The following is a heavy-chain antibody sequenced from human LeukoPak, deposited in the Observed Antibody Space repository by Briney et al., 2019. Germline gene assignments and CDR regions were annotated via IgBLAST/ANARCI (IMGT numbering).Heavy chain of an antibody. Sequence: VASVRVSCKASGYTFTSYGISWVRQAPGQGLEWMGWISAYNGNTNYAQKLQGRVTMTTDTSTSTAYMELRSLRSDDTAVYYCARAGAIIAAAGPRDYWGQGTLVTVSS. D-gene: IGHD6-13*01. CDR2: ISAYNGNT. J-gene: IGHJ4*02. CDR1: GYTFTSYG. V-gene: IGHV1-18*01. CDR3: ARAGAIIAAAGPRDY.